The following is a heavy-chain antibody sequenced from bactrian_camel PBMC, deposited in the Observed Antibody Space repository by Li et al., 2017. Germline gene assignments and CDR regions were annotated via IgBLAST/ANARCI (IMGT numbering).Heavy chain of an antibody. V-gene: IGHV3S53*01. D-gene: IGHD5*01. Sequence: HVQLVESGGGSVQPGGSLRVSCAASGYYWSSSRMGWFRQAPGKGREAVATLVHSTTPSYADFVNGRFTISKDIAKKTLYLQMDSLKPNDTAIYSCAAVSTGPCVPGNNRFRYWGQGTQVTVS. CDR2: LVHSTTP. J-gene: IGHJ4*01. CDR1: GYYWSSSR. CDR3: AAVSTGPCVPGNNRFRY.